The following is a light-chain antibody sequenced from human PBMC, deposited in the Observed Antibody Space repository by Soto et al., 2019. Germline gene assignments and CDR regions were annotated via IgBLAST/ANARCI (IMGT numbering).Light chain of an antibody. J-gene: IGKJ4*01. CDR2: AAS. V-gene: IGKV1-27*01. CDR1: QGISSY. CDR3: QKYNSAPLT. Sequence: DIQMTQSPSSLSASVGDRVTITCRASQGISSYLAWYQQKPGKVPKVLIYAASTLQSGVPSRFSGSGSGTDFTLTISGLQPEDAATYYCQKYNSAPLTFGGGTKVEIK.